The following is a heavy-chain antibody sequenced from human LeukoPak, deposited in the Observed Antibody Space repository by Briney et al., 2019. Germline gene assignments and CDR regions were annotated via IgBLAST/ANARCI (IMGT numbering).Heavy chain of an antibody. CDR2: VSSSSST. CDR1: GFTFSSYS. V-gene: IGHV3-21*01. CDR3: ARSAPAAAGTGPMDV. J-gene: IGHJ6*03. Sequence: GGSLRLSCAASGFTFSSYSMSWVRQAPGKGLEGVSSVSSSSSTNYADSVKGRFTISRDNAKNSLYLQMNSLRAEDTTVYYCARSAPAAAGTGPMDVWGKGTTVTVSS. D-gene: IGHD6-13*01.